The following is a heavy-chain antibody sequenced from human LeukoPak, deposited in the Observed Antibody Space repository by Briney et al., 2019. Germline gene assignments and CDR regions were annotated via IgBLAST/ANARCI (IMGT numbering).Heavy chain of an antibody. D-gene: IGHD2-15*01. V-gene: IGHV4-39*01. CDR2: IYYSGST. CDR1: GGSISSSSYY. Sequence: SETLSLTCTVSGGSISSSSYYWGWIRQPPGKGLEWIGSIYYSGSTYYNPSLKSRVTISVDTSKNQFSLKLSSVTAADTAVYYCARRSRYYQIDYWGQGTLVTVSS. J-gene: IGHJ4*02. CDR3: ARRSRYYQIDY.